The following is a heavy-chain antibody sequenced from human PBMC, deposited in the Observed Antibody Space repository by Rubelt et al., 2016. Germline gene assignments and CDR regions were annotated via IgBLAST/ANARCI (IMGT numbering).Heavy chain of an antibody. CDR3: ANGALGATKGRYYFDY. V-gene: IGHV3-30*04. J-gene: IGHJ4*02. CDR1: GFTFSNYA. CDR2: ISYDGSNK. Sequence: QVHLVESGGGVVQPGRSLRLSCAASGFTFSNYAMHWVRQAPGKGLEWAAVISYDGSNKYYADSVKGRFTISRDSSKNTLYLQMNSLRAEETAVYYCANGALGATKGRYYFDYWGQGTLVTVSS. D-gene: IGHD1-26*01.